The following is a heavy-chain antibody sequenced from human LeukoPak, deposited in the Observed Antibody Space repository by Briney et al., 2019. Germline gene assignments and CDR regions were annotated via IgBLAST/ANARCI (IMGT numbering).Heavy chain of an antibody. J-gene: IGHJ5*02. D-gene: IGHD2-15*01. CDR3: ARVYCSGGSCYSGSNWFDP. Sequence: SETLSLTCDVYRGSFSGYYWNWIRQPPGKGLEWIGEINHSGSTNYNPSLKSRVTISLDTSKNQFSLKLSSVTAADTAVYYCARVYCSGGSCYSGSNWFDPWGQGTLVTVSS. CDR2: INHSGST. CDR1: RGSFSGYY. V-gene: IGHV4-34*01.